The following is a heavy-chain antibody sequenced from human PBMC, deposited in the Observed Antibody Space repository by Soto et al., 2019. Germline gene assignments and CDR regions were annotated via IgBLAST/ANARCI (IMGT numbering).Heavy chain of an antibody. CDR2: IYTSGST. CDR1: GGSISSYY. V-gene: IGHV4-4*07. CDR3: ARDLARVVGDITFYYYGMDV. J-gene: IGHJ6*02. Sequence: SETLSLTCTVSGGSISSYYWSWIRQPAGKGLEWIGRIYTSGSTNYNPSLKSRVTMSVDTSKNQFSLKLSSVTAADTTVYYCARDLARVVGDITFYYYGMDVWGQGTPVTVSS. D-gene: IGHD1-26*01.